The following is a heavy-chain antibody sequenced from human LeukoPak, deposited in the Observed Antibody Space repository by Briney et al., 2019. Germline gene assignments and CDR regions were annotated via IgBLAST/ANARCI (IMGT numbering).Heavy chain of an antibody. Sequence: PSETLSLTCAVYGGSFSGYYWSWIRQPPGKGLEWIGEINHSGSTNYNPSLKSRVTTSVDTSKNQFSLKLSSVTAADTAVYYCARSRVVAAAAVGYYYYYGMDVWGQGTTVTVSS. CDR2: INHSGST. CDR1: GGSFSGYY. D-gene: IGHD2-15*01. CDR3: ARSRVVAAAAVGYYYYYGMDV. J-gene: IGHJ6*02. V-gene: IGHV4-34*01.